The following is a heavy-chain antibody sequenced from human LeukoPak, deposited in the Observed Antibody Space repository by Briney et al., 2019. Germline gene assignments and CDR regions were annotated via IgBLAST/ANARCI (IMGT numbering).Heavy chain of an antibody. Sequence: PGGSLRLSCAASGFTFSSYWMSWVRQAPGKGLEWVANIKQDGSEKYYVDSVKGRFTISRDNAKNSLYLQMNSLRAEDTAVYYCARALHGSGSYFLYWGQGTLVTGSS. CDR1: GFTFSSYW. D-gene: IGHD3-10*01. CDR3: ARALHGSGSYFLY. J-gene: IGHJ4*02. V-gene: IGHV3-7*01. CDR2: IKQDGSEK.